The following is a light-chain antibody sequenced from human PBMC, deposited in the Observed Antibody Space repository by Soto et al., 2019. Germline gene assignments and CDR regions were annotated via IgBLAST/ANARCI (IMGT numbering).Light chain of an antibody. CDR1: SSDVGGYNY. J-gene: IGLJ1*01. Sequence: QSVLTQPAFVSGSPGQSITISCTGTSSDVGGYNYVSWYQHPPGKAPKLIISEVSNRPSGVSNRFSGAKSGNTTSLNISGLQAEDEADYYCSSYTSTSTRVFGAGTKVTVL. CDR3: SSYTSTSTRV. V-gene: IGLV2-14*01. CDR2: EVS.